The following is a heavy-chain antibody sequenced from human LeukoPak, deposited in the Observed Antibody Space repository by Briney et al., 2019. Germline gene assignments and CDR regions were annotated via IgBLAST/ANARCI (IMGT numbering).Heavy chain of an antibody. CDR3: ARLKYYYDSSGYRAEYFQH. D-gene: IGHD3-22*01. CDR1: GGSISSYY. J-gene: IGHJ1*01. V-gene: IGHV4-59*01. CDR2: IYYSGST. Sequence: PSETLSLTCTVSGGSISSYYWSWIRQPPGKGLEWIGYIYYSGSTNYNPSLKSRVTISVYTSKNQFSLKLSSVTAADTAVYYCARLKYYYDSSGYRAEYFQHWGQGTLVTVSS.